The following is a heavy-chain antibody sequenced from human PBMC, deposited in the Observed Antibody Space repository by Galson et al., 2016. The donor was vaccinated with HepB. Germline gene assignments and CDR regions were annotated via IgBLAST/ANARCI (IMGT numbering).Heavy chain of an antibody. Sequence: SLRLSCAASGFTVSSNYMSWVRQAPGKGLEWVSVIYSGGSTYYADSVKGRFTISRDNSKNTLYPQMNSLRAEDTAVYYCARVFGYCSSTSCSNWFDPWGQGTLVTVSS. D-gene: IGHD2-2*03. CDR2: IYSGGST. V-gene: IGHV3-66*01. CDR3: ARVFGYCSSTSCSNWFDP. CDR1: GFTVSSNY. J-gene: IGHJ5*02.